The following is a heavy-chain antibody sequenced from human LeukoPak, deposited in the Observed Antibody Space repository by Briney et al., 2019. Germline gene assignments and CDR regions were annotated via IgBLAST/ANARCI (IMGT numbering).Heavy chain of an antibody. D-gene: IGHD2-15*01. CDR2: IYYSGST. V-gene: IGHV4-61*01. Sequence: SETLSLTCTVSGGSVSSGSYYWSWIRQPPGKGLEWIGYIYYSGSTNYNPSLKSRVTISVDTSKNQFSLKLSSVTAADTAVYYCAKSYKGYCSGGSGPDYWGQGTLVTVSS. CDR3: AKSYKGYCSGGSGPDY. J-gene: IGHJ4*02. CDR1: GGSVSSGSYY.